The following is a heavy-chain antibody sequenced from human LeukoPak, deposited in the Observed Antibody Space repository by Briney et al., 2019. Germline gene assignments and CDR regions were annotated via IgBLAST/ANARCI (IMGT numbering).Heavy chain of an antibody. CDR2: IYYSGST. V-gene: IGHV4-59*08. J-gene: IGHJ4*02. CDR3: ARHGWGQQPIDY. CDR1: GGSISSYY. Sequence: PSETLSLTCTVSGGSISSYYWSWIRQPPGKGLEWIGYIYYSGSTNYNPSLKSRVAISVDTSKNQFSLKLSSVTAADTAVYYCARHGWGQQPIDYWGQGTLVTVSS. D-gene: IGHD6-13*01.